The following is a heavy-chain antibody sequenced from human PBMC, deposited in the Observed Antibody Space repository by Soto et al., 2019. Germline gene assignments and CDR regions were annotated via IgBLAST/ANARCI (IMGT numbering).Heavy chain of an antibody. J-gene: IGHJ4*02. CDR1: GFPFTSYG. D-gene: IGHD3-10*01. Sequence: QVQLVESGGGVVQPGRSLRLSCAGSGFPFTSYGMHWVREGPDKGLEWVAVISYDGSDKYYADSVKGRFTISRDNSKNMVYLQMDSLRPEDTALYYCVGGQYYFDYRGQGTLVIVSS. V-gene: IGHV3-30*03. CDR2: ISYDGSDK. CDR3: VGGQYYFDY.